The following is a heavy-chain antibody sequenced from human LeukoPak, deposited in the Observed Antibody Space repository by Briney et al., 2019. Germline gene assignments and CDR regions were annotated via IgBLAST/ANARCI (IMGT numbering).Heavy chain of an antibody. D-gene: IGHD3-10*01. Sequence: GASEKLSFKASGSALNTLSIHWVRQAPGKGLGWMGGLDPVDGETIYAQRFQGRVTMTEDTSTDTAYLDQRSLRSDDTAVYYCTTSRRFYYDTGTFQYWGQGTKLTVS. CDR3: TTSRRFYYDTGTFQY. V-gene: IGHV1-24*01. CDR1: GSALNTLS. J-gene: IGHJ1*01. CDR2: LDPVDGET.